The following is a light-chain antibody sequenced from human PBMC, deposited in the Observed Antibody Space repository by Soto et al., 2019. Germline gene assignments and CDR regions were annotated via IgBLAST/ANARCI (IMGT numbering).Light chain of an antibody. J-gene: IGKJ3*01. V-gene: IGKV3-20*01. Sequence: IVLTQSPSTLTLSPGERATHSCRASQSVSSSNLAWYQPKPGQAPRLLIYGASGRATGIPDRFSGSGSGTDFTLTIGRLEHEDFAVYYCQQYGSSFTFGPGTKVDIK. CDR2: GAS. CDR1: QSVSSSN. CDR3: QQYGSSFT.